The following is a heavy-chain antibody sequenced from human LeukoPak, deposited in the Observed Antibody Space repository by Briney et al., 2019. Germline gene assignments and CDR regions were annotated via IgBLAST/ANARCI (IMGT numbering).Heavy chain of an antibody. CDR2: ISSSSSYI. CDR1: GFTFNNYW. D-gene: IGHD3-10*01. CDR3: ARAKGRAAPDY. J-gene: IGHJ4*02. Sequence: GGSLRLSCAASGFTFNNYWMSWVRQAPGKGLEWVSSISSSSSYIYYADSVKGRFTISRDNAKNSLYLQMNSLRAEDTAVYYCARAKGRAAPDYWGQGTLVTVSS. V-gene: IGHV3-21*01.